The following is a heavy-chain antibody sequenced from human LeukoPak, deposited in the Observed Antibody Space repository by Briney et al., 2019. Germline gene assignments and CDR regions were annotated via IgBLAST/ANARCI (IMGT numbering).Heavy chain of an antibody. CDR1: GYTFTSYD. V-gene: IGHV1-8*03. CDR2: MNPNSGNT. J-gene: IGHJ6*03. Sequence: ASVKVSCKASGYTFTSYDINWVRRATGQGLEWMGWMNPNSGNTGYAQKFQGRVTITTDESTSTAYMELSSLRSEDTAVYYCARALRDYDISDYYYYMDVWGKGTTVTVSS. D-gene: IGHD3-9*01. CDR3: ARALRDYDISDYYYYMDV.